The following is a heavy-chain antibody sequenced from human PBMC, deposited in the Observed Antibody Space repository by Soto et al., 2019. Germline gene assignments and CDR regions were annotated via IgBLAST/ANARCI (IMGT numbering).Heavy chain of an antibody. CDR3: ARDEAVAGHDAFDI. Sequence: PSQTLSLTCAISGDSVSSNSAAWNRIRQSPSRGLEWLGRTYYRSKWYNDYAVSVKSRITINPDTSKNQFSLQLNSVTPEDTAVYYCARDEAVAGHDAFDIWGQGTMVTVSS. J-gene: IGHJ3*02. D-gene: IGHD6-19*01. V-gene: IGHV6-1*01. CDR1: GDSVSSNSAA. CDR2: TYYRSKWYN.